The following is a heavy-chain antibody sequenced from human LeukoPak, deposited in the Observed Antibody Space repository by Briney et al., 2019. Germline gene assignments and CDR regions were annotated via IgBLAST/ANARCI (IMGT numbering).Heavy chain of an antibody. V-gene: IGHV3-53*01. Sequence: GESLRLSCVASGFSVSRNYLSWVRQPPGKGLDWVSVIYSGGRTYYADSVKGRFTISRDNSKNTLYLQMDSLRTHDTAVYYCARPDRGGATVDSDYYSYMDVWGKGTAVTVSS. CDR2: IYSGGRT. CDR3: ARPDRGGATVDSDYYSYMDV. J-gene: IGHJ6*03. CDR1: GFSVSRNY. D-gene: IGHD4-23*01.